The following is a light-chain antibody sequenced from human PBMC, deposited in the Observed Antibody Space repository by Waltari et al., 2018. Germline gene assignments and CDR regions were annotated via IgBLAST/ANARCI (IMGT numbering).Light chain of an antibody. V-gene: IGLV4-69*01. CDR3: QTGGHGTWV. J-gene: IGLJ3*02. Sequence: QLVLTQSPSASAPLGASVKLTCTLSSGHTSKAIAWLQQQPEKGPRYLMKVNSDGSHIKGDEIPIRFSGSSSGAERYLTISSLHSEDEADYYCQTGGHGTWVFGGGTKLTVL. CDR2: VNSDGSH. CDR1: SGHTSKA.